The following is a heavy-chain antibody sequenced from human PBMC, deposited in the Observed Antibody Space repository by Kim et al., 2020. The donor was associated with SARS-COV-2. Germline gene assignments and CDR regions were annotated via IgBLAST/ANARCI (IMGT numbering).Heavy chain of an antibody. CDR1: GGSFSGYY. CDR3: ARALLWFGESISYYYGMD. D-gene: IGHD3-10*01. V-gene: IGHV4-34*01. CDR2: INHSGST. Sequence: SETLSLTCAVYGGSFSGYYWSWIRQPPGKGLEWIGEINHSGSTNYNPSLKSRVTISVDTSKNQFSLKLSSVTAADTAVYYCARALLWFGESISYYYGMD. J-gene: IGHJ6*01.